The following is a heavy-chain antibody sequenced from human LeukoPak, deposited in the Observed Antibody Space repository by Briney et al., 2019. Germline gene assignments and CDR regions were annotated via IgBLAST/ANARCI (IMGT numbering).Heavy chain of an antibody. CDR1: GGSISSNY. Sequence: SETLSLTCTVSGGSISSNYWSWIRQPPGKGLEWITYSSYTGSTNYNPSLKSRVTISVDTSKNQFSLRLRSVTAADTAVYYCARFIPSSGIDPWGQGTLVTVSS. CDR2: SSYTGST. D-gene: IGHD3-10*02. CDR3: ARFIPSSGIDP. V-gene: IGHV4-59*01. J-gene: IGHJ5*02.